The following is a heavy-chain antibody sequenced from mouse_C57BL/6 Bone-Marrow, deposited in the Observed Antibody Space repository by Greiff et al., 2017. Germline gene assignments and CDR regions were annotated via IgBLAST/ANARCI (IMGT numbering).Heavy chain of an antibody. CDR1: GYTFTSYW. J-gene: IGHJ3*01. D-gene: IGHD2-4*01. V-gene: IGHV1-50*01. CDR2: IDPSDSYT. Sequence: QFQLQQPGAELVKPGASVKLSCKASGYTFTSYWMQWVKQRPGQGLEWIGEIDPSDSYTNYNQKFKGKATLTVDTSSSTAYMQLSSLTSEDSAVYYCARSDDYDGFAYWGQGTLVTVSA. CDR3: ARSDDYDGFAY.